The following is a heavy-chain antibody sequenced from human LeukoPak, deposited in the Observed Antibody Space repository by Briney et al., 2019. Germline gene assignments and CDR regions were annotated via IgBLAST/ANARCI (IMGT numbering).Heavy chain of an antibody. V-gene: IGHV4-59*12. J-gene: IGHJ5*02. CDR1: GGSISSYY. Sequence: PSETLSLTCTVSGGSISSYYWSWIRQPPGKGLEWIGYIYYSGSTNYNPSLKSRVTISVDTSKNQFSLKLSSVTAADTAVYYCARANVVVVAATHWFDPWGQGTLVTVSS. CDR3: ARANVVVVAATHWFDP. D-gene: IGHD2-15*01. CDR2: IYYSGST.